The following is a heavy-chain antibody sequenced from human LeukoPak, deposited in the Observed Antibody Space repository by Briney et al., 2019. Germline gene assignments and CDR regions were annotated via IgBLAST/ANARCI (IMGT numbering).Heavy chain of an antibody. J-gene: IGHJ4*02. D-gene: IGHD5-24*01. CDR3: ARAGMTTIEIDY. CDR2: IYYSGST. Sequence: PSETLSLTCTVSGGSISGYYWSWLRQPPGKGLEWIGYIYYSGSTNYNPSLKSRVTISVDTSKNQFSLKLNSVTAADTAVYYCARAGMTTIEIDYWGQGTLVTVSS. CDR1: GGSISGYY. V-gene: IGHV4-59*01.